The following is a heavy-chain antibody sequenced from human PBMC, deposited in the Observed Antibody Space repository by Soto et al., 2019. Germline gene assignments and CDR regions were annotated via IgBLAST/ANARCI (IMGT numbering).Heavy chain of an antibody. CDR2: ISANGAST. V-gene: IGHV3-23*01. J-gene: IGHJ4*02. CDR1: GFTFSSYA. CDR3: AKRGSGWYYFDY. D-gene: IGHD6-19*01. Sequence: EVQLLESGGGLVQPGGSLRLSCAASGFTFSSYAMTWVRQAPGKGLEWVSAISANGASTYYADSVKGRFTISRDSSKNTLILQTNSLRAEDTAVYYCAKRGSGWYYFDYWGQGTLVTVSS.